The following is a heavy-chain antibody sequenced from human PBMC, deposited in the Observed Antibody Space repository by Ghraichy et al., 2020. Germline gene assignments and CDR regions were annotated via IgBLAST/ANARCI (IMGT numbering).Heavy chain of an antibody. D-gene: IGHD5-18*01. CDR3: ATLRGFSSGGHHYYYGMDV. CDR1: GFTFSNYA. J-gene: IGHJ6*02. Sequence: GSLRLSCAASGFTFSNYAMSWVRQAPGKGLEWVSGISSGGARTYSADSVKGRLTISRDNSQNTLFLQMNSLRAEDTAVYFCATLRGFSSGGHHYYYGMDVWGLGTTVTVSS. CDR2: ISSGGART. V-gene: IGHV3-23*01.